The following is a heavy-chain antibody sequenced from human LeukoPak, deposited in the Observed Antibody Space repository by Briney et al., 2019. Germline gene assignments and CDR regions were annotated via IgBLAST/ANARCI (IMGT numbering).Heavy chain of an antibody. V-gene: IGHV1-3*01. CDR3: ARGPFAAAKGAFFDY. J-gene: IGHJ4*02. D-gene: IGHD6-13*01. CDR2: INAGNGNT. CDR1: GGTFSSYA. Sequence: ASVQVSCKASGGTFSSYAMHWVRQPPGQRLEWMGWINAGNGNTKYSQKFQGRVTITRDTSASTAYMELSSLRSEDTAVYYCARGPFAAAKGAFFDYWGRGTLVTVSS.